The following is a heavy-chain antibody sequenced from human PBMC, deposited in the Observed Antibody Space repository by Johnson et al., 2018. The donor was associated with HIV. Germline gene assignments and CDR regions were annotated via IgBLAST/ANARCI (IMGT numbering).Heavy chain of an antibody. V-gene: IGHV3-30-3*01. CDR1: GFTFSSYA. CDR2: ISYDGSNK. J-gene: IGHJ3*02. D-gene: IGHD3-10*01. CDR3: ARALTMVRGVISDAFDI. Sequence: QVQLVESGGGLVQPGGSLRLSCAASGFTFSSYAMHWVRQAPGKGLEWVAVISYDGSNKYYADSVKGRFTISRDNSKNTLYLQMNSLRAEDTALYYCARALTMVRGVISDAFDIWGQGTMVTVSS.